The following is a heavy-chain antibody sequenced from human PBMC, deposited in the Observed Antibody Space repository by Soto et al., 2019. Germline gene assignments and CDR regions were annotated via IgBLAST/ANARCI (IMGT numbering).Heavy chain of an antibody. J-gene: IGHJ4*02. D-gene: IGHD3-9*01. CDR1: GLTFSDSA. V-gene: IGHV3-73*01. CDR2: IRSKTNNYAT. Sequence: GGSQSLSSTASGLTFSDSAIHWVRQASGKGLEWVGRIRSKTNNYATTYAASVKGRFTISRDDSKNTAYLQMNSLESEDTAVYYCSRDDSDWFFNWGRGTLVTVSS. CDR3: SRDDSDWFFN.